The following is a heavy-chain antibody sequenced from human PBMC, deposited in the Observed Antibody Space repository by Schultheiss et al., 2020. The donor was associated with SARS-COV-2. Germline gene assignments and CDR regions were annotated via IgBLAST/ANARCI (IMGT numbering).Heavy chain of an antibody. Sequence: GGSLRLSCAASGFTFSSYAMSWVRQAPGKGLEWVSSISSSSSYIYYADSVKGRFTISRDNSKNTLYLQMNSLRAEDTAVYYCAKESLVYGDYGSGTFDYWGQGTLVTVSS. J-gene: IGHJ4*02. D-gene: IGHD4-17*01. CDR1: GFTFSSYA. CDR2: ISSSSSYI. V-gene: IGHV3-23*01. CDR3: AKESLVYGDYGSGTFDY.